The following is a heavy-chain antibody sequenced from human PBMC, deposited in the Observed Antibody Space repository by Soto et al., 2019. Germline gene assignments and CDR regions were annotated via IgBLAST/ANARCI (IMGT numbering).Heavy chain of an antibody. D-gene: IGHD2-2*02. Sequence: PSETLSLTCTVSGGSISSGGYYWSWIRQHPGKGLEWIGYIYYSGSTYYNTSLKSRVTISVDTSKNQFSLKLSSVTAADTAVYYCSRDRGYCISTSCYKDYYYYYGMDVWGQGTTVT. J-gene: IGHJ6*02. CDR3: SRDRGYCISTSCYKDYYYYYGMDV. CDR1: GGSISSGGYY. V-gene: IGHV4-31*03. CDR2: IYYSGST.